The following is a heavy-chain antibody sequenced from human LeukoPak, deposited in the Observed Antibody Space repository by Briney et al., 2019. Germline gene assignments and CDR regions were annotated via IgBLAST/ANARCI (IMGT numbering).Heavy chain of an antibody. D-gene: IGHD6-19*01. CDR2: INNSGTT. CDR1: GGSFSGYY. Sequence: PSETLSLTCAVYGGSFSGYYWTWIRQPSGKGLEWIGEINNSGTTNDNPSLKRRVTISVDRSKDQFSLNLRSVTAADTAVYYCARGTAVAGIPNMDVWGKGTTVTVSS. J-gene: IGHJ6*03. V-gene: IGHV4-34*01. CDR3: ARGTAVAGIPNMDV.